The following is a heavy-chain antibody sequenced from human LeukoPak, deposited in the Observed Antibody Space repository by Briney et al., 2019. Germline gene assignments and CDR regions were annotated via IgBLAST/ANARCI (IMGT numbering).Heavy chain of an antibody. Sequence: PGGSLRLSCAAFGFTFSSYAMSWVRQAPGKGLEWVSAISGSGGSTYYADSVKGRFTISRDNSKNTLYLQMNSLRAEDTAVYYCAKSSTTYSYGWGYFDYWGQGTLVTVSS. V-gene: IGHV3-23*01. J-gene: IGHJ4*02. CDR1: GFTFSSYA. CDR2: ISGSGGST. CDR3: AKSSTTYSYGWGYFDY. D-gene: IGHD5-18*01.